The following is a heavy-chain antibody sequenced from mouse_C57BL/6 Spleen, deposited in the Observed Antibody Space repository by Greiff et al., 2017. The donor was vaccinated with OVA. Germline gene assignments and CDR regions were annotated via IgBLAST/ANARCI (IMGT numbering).Heavy chain of an antibody. D-gene: IGHD1-1*01. CDR3: ARGRRITTVVGYFDV. Sequence: EVQVVESGGGLVKPGGSLKLSCAASGFTFSSYAMSWVRQTPEKRLEWVATISDGGSYTYYPDNVKGRFTISRDNAKNNLYLQMSHLKSEDTAMYYCARGRRITTVVGYFDVWGTGTTVTVSS. J-gene: IGHJ1*03. CDR2: ISDGGSYT. V-gene: IGHV5-4*01. CDR1: GFTFSSYA.